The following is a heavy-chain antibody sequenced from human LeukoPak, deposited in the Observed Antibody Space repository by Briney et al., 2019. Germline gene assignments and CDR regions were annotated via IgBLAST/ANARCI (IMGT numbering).Heavy chain of an antibody. D-gene: IGHD3-16*01. CDR3: ARFYGGSALDN. CDR2: IQQDGSEK. J-gene: IGHJ3*02. V-gene: IGHV3-7*01. Sequence: QSGGSLRLSCAASGFTFSVYWMSWVRQAPGKGLEWVANIQQDGSEKFYVDSVKGRFTISRDNAKNTLYLHMNSLRAEDTAVYYCARFYGGSALDNWGQGTMVTVSS. CDR1: GFTFSVYW.